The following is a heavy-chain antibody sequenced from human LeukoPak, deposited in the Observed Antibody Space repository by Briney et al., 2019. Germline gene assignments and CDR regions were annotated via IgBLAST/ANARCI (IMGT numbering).Heavy chain of an antibody. J-gene: IGHJ5*02. V-gene: IGHV3-64*01. D-gene: IGHD6-19*01. CDR2: ISSDGRIT. Sequence: PGGSLRLSCEGSGYTFSSYAMHWVRQAPGKGLEYVAAISSDGRITYFANFVKGRFTISRDNSKNTLYLQMGSLRTEDMAVYYCARVSGWYWFDQWGQGTLVPVPS. CDR1: GYTFSSYA. CDR3: ARVSGWYWFDQ.